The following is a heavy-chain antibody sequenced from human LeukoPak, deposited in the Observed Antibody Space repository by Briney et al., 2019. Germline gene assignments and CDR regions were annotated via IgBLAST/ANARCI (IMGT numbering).Heavy chain of an antibody. Sequence: SETLSLTCTVSGGSISSGSYYWSWIRQPPGKGLEWIGSIYYSGSTYYNPSLKSRVTISVDTSKNQFSLKLSSVTAADTAVYYCARPQYSSSSAWFDPWGQGTLVTVSS. CDR2: IYYSGST. CDR3: ARPQYSSSSAWFDP. CDR1: GGSISSGSYY. V-gene: IGHV4-39*01. J-gene: IGHJ5*02. D-gene: IGHD6-6*01.